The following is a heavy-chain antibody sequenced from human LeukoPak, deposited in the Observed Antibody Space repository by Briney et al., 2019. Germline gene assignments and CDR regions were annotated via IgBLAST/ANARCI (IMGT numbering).Heavy chain of an antibody. D-gene: IGHD3-10*01. J-gene: IGHJ4*02. CDR3: ARERGVTYYYGSGSYPDY. CDR1: GGSISSDGYY. Sequence: SQTLSLTWTLSGGSISSDGYYWSWIRQPAGKGREWIVRICTSGSTNYNPSLKSRVTISVDTAMNQFSLKLSSVTAADTAVYYCARERGVTYYYGSGSYPDYWGQGTLVAVSS. CDR2: ICTSGST. V-gene: IGHV4-61*02.